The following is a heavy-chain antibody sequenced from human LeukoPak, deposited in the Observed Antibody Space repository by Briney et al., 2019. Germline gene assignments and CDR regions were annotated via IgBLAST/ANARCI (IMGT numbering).Heavy chain of an antibody. D-gene: IGHD1-26*01. CDR1: GFTFGTYG. CDR3: AREVKWELPDY. J-gene: IGHJ4*02. CDR2: ILYDGSNK. Sequence: PGGSLRLSCAASGFTFGTYGMYWVRQAPGKGLEWVAVILYDGSNKYYADSVKGRFTISRDNAKNSLYLQMNSLRVDDTAIYYCAREVKWELPDYWGQGTLVTVSS. V-gene: IGHV3-30*03.